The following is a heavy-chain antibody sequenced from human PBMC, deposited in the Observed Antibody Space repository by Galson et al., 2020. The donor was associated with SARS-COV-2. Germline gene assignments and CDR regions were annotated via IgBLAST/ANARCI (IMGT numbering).Heavy chain of an antibody. CDR1: GGSISSSSYY. D-gene: IGHD3-22*01. CDR3: ARQVMGITMIVVVLPRGIFDP. J-gene: IGHJ5*02. V-gene: IGHV4-39*01. Sequence: SETLSLTCTVSGGSISSSSYYWGWIRQPPGKGLEWIGSIYYSGSTYYNPSLKSRVTISVDTSKNQFSLKLSSVTAADTAVYYCARQVMGITMIVVVLPRGIFDPWGQGTLVTVSS. CDR2: IYYSGST.